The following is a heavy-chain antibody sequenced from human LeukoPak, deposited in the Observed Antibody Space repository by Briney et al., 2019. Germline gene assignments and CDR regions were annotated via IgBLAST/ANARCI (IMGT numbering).Heavy chain of an antibody. Sequence: GGSLRLSCGASAFTFSDYYMSWIRQAPGKGLEWISYISSSGGTIYYTDSVKGRFTISRDNAKNSLYLQMHSLRAEDTAVYYCAKVQGITIFGVVTRDFDSWGQGTLVTVSS. J-gene: IGHJ4*02. CDR3: AKVQGITIFGVVTRDFDS. CDR2: ISSSGGTI. V-gene: IGHV3-11*01. CDR1: AFTFSDYY. D-gene: IGHD3-3*01.